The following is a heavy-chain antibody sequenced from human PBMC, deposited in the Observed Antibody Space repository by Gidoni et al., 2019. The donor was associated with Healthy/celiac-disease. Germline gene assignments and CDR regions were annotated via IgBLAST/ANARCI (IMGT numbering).Heavy chain of an antibody. CDR3: ARDLVVAATPVDY. CDR2: ISSSSSYI. V-gene: IGHV3-21*01. J-gene: IGHJ4*02. Sequence: EVQLVEFGGGLVKPGGYLRLSCAASGFPFSSYSMNWVRQAPGKGLEWVSSISSSSSYIYYADSVKGRFTISRDNAKNSLYLQMNSLRAEDTAVYYCARDLVVAATPVDYWGQGTLVTVSS. D-gene: IGHD2-15*01. CDR1: GFPFSSYS.